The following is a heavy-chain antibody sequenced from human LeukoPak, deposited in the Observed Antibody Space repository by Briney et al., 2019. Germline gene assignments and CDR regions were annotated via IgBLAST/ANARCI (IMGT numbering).Heavy chain of an antibody. CDR2: IYYSGST. V-gene: IGHV4-59*08. D-gene: IGHD2-15*01. CDR1: GGSISSYY. CDR3: ARGGTDFDY. Sequence: SETLSLNCTVSGGSISSYYWSWIRQAPGKGLEWIGHIYYSGSTNYNPSLASRVTISVDTSKNQFSLKLSSVTATDTALYYCARGGTDFDYWGQGTLVTVSS. J-gene: IGHJ4*02.